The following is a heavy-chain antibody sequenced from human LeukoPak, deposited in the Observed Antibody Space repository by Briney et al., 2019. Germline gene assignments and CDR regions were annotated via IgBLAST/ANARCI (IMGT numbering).Heavy chain of an antibody. Sequence: ASAKVSCKASGYTFTSYDTTGVRQGTGRGLEWRGWMNPNSGSTGYAQKFQGRVTMTRNTSKSTAYMELSSLRSEDTAVYYCARGAYYDFWSGYRLEDIWGQGTMVTVSS. CDR1: GYTFTSYD. V-gene: IGHV1-8*01. CDR2: MNPNSGST. CDR3: ARGAYYDFWSGYRLEDI. D-gene: IGHD3-3*01. J-gene: IGHJ3*02.